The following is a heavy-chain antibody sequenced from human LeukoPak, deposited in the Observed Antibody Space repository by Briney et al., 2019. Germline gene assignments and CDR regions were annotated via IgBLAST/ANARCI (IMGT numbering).Heavy chain of an antibody. CDR2: IKQDGSEK. V-gene: IGHV3-7*01. CDR3: ARDRGIHGWFDP. J-gene: IGHJ5*02. Sequence: PGGALRLSCAASGFAVSNYWMSWVRQAPGKGLEGVGNIKQDGSEKYYVDSVKGRFTISRDNAKNSLYLQMNSLRAEDTAVYYCARDRGIHGWFDPWGQGTLVTVSS. CDR1: GFAVSNYW. D-gene: IGHD3-10*01.